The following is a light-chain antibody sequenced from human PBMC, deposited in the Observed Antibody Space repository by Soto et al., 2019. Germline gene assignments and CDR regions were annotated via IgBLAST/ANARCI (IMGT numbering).Light chain of an antibody. CDR2: KAS. Sequence: DIQMTQSPSTLSASVGDRVTITCRASQSIGSFLAWYQQKPGKTPKLLLYKASILEGGAPSRFIGSGSGTEFTLTISSLQPDVYATYSCHQYVCYWTFGQGTKVDMK. J-gene: IGKJ1*01. CDR1: QSIGSF. V-gene: IGKV1-5*03. CDR3: HQYVCYWT.